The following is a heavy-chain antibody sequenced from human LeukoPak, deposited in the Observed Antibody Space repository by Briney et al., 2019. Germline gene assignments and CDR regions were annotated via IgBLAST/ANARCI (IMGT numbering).Heavy chain of an antibody. J-gene: IGHJ4*02. CDR2: IEYSNSSI. V-gene: IGHV3-48*01. CDR3: AKGSNIAAAGTLIDY. Sequence: PGGSLTLSCAASGFTFSSYSMKWLRQAPGRGREWGSYIEYSNSSIYYADSVKGRFTISRDKAKNSLYLQMNSLRAEDTAVYYCAKGSNIAAAGTLIDYWGQGTLVTVSS. CDR1: GFTFSSYS. D-gene: IGHD6-13*01.